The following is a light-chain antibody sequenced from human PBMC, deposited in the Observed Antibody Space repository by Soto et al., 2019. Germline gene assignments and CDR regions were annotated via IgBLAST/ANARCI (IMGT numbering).Light chain of an antibody. V-gene: IGLV1-51*01. Sequence: QSVLTQAPSVSAAPGQNVTISCFGRSSNIGNNFVAWFQQLPGTAPKLLIYDKNKRPSGISERFSGSKSGTSATLAITGLQTGDEADYYCGTWDSGLRGWVFGGGTKLTVL. CDR1: SSNIGNNF. J-gene: IGLJ3*02. CDR3: GTWDSGLRGWV. CDR2: DKN.